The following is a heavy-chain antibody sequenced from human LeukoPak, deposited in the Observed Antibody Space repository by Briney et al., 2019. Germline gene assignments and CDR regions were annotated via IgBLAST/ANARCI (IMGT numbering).Heavy chain of an antibody. V-gene: IGHV3-7*03. J-gene: IGHJ6*02. Sequence: GGSLRLSCAASGFTFSNFWMNWVRQAPGKGLEWVANIKQDGSVKHYVDSVKGRFTISRDNSKNTLYLQMNSLRAEDTAVYYCAKDKGWGYSAYDCYGMDVWGQGTTVTVSS. CDR1: GFTFSNFW. D-gene: IGHD1-26*01. CDR2: IKQDGSVK. CDR3: AKDKGWGYSAYDCYGMDV.